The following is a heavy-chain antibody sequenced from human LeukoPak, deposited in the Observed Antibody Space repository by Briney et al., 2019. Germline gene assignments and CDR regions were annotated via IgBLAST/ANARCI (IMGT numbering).Heavy chain of an antibody. V-gene: IGHV4-4*02. CDR1: GGSISSSNW. Sequence: SETLSLTCAVSGGSISSSNWWSWVRQPPGKGLEWIGEIYHSGSTNYNPSLKCRVTISVDKSKNQFSLKLSSVTAADTAVYYCARVVVVVPAAKQIDYWGQGTLVTVSS. J-gene: IGHJ4*02. D-gene: IGHD2-2*01. CDR3: ARVVVVVPAAKQIDY. CDR2: IYHSGST.